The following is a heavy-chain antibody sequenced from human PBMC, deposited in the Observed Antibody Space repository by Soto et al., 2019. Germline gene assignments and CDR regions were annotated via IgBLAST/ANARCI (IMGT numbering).Heavy chain of an antibody. Sequence: ASATLSLTCTLSGGSISSGDYYWSWIRQPPGKGLEWIGYIYYSESTYYNPTLKTRVTITVHTTNNQFSLGLSSVTAADTAVYYRARVRRQLGLDVWGQGILVIVSS. CDR3: ARVRRQLGLDV. CDR2: IYYSEST. J-gene: IGHJ4*02. CDR1: GGSISSGDYY. D-gene: IGHD6-13*01. V-gene: IGHV4-30-4*01.